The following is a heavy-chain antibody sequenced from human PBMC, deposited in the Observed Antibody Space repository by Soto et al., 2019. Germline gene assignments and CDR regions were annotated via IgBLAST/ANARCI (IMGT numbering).Heavy chain of an antibody. CDR1: GDSVSSNGAC. Sequence: SQTLALPCGISGDSVSSNGACCNFIRQSPSRGLQWLGRIYYRSKWFHDYAASVESRMAINPDTSRNQFSLQLNYVTPEDTAVYYCARVHCSAGTCLDGLDFWGQGTTVTVSS. CDR3: ARVHCSAGTCLDGLDF. CDR2: IYYRSKWFH. J-gene: IGHJ6*02. D-gene: IGHD2-15*01. V-gene: IGHV6-1*01.